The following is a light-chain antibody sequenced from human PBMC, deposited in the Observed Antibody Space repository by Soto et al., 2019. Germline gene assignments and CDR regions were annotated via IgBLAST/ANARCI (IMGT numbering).Light chain of an antibody. CDR3: IQALQTPFT. V-gene: IGKV2-28*01. CDR2: LGS. Sequence: DIVMTQSPLSLPVTPGEPASISCRSSQSLLHYNGYNYLDWYLQKPGQSPQLLIYLGSNRASGVPDRFSGSGSGTDFTLKISRVEAEDVGVYYCIQALQTPFTFGPGTKVDIK. J-gene: IGKJ3*01. CDR1: QSLLHYNGYNY.